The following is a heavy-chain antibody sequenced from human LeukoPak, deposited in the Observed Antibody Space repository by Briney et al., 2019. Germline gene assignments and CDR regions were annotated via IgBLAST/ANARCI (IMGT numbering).Heavy chain of an antibody. J-gene: IGHJ6*04. CDR3: AELGITMIGGV. CDR1: GFTFSSYS. CDR2: ISTSSDYI. D-gene: IGHD3-10*02. Sequence: GGSLRLSCAASGFTFSSYSMNWVRRAPGKGLEWVSSISTSSDYIYYADSVKGRFTVSRDNAKNSLYLQMNSLRVDDTSVYYCAELGITMIGGVWGKGTTVTISS. V-gene: IGHV3-21*01.